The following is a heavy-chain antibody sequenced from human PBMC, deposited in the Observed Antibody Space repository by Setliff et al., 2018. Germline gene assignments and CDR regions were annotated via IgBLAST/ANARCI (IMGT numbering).Heavy chain of an antibody. D-gene: IGHD2-21*01. J-gene: IGHJ4*02. CDR3: TTRYHNPGDGYMAVFDF. CDR1: GFTFNKHW. V-gene: IGHV3-7*03. CDR2: IKQDGSEE. Sequence: GGSLRLSCTASGFTFNKHWMTWVRQAPGKGLEWVANIKQDGSEEYYVDSVRGQFTISRDNAHNSLYLQMNNLRVEDTAVYYCTTRYHNPGDGYMAVFDFWGQGSLVTVSS.